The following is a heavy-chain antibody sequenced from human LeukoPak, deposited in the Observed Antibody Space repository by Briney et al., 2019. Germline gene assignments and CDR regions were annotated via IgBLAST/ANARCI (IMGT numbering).Heavy chain of an antibody. CDR2: VSGSGGAT. D-gene: IGHD1-1*01. J-gene: IGHJ6*03. V-gene: IGHV3-23*01. CDR1: GFTFNNYA. CDR3: AKNRGGTYKYYMDV. Sequence: GGSLRLSCAASGFTFNNYAMSWVRQAPGMGLEWLSYVSGSGGATYYAASVKGRFTISRDNSKNTVYLQMGSLRAEDTAVYYCAKNRGGTYKYYMDVWGNGTTITVSS.